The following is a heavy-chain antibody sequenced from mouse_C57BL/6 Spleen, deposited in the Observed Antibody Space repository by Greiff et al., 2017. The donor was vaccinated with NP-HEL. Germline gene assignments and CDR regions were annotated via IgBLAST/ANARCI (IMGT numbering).Heavy chain of an antibody. D-gene: IGHD1-1*01. Sequence: EVKLQESGPELVKPGDSVKISCKASGYSFTGYFMNWVMQSHGKSLEWIGRINPYNGDTFYNQKFKGKATLTVDKSSSTAHMELRSLTSEDSAVYYCARRDGSSLYYFDYWGQGTTLTVSS. CDR1: GYSFTGYF. J-gene: IGHJ2*01. V-gene: IGHV1-20*01. CDR3: ARRDGSSLYYFDY. CDR2: INPYNGDT.